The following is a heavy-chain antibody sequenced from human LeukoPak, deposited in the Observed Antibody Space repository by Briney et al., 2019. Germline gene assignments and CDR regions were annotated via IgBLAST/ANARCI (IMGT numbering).Heavy chain of an antibody. CDR2: TNHSGST. D-gene: IGHD5-12*01. J-gene: IGHJ4*02. CDR3: ARGQGGYDYNFDY. CDR1: GGSFSGYY. V-gene: IGHV4-34*01. Sequence: SETLSLTCAVYGGSFSGYYWSWIRQPPGKGLEWIGETNHSGSTNYNPSLKSRVTISVDTSKNQFSLKLSSVTAADTAVYYCARGQGGYDYNFDYWGQGTLVTVSS.